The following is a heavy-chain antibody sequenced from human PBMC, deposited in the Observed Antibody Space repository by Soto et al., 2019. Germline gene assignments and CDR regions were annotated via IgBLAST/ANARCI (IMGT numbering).Heavy chain of an antibody. J-gene: IGHJ4*02. CDR3: ARGCSSPSRYYGLDRD. Sequence: QVQLVQSGAEVKKPGSSVKVSCKASGGTFTSFAVSWVRQAPGQGLEWMGGIIPISGTAHYAQKFQGRVTITADESRSTAYMELSSLRSEDTAVYYCARGCSSPSRYYGLDRDWGQGTLVTVSS. V-gene: IGHV1-69*01. D-gene: IGHD2-2*01. CDR1: GGTFTSFA. CDR2: IIPISGTA.